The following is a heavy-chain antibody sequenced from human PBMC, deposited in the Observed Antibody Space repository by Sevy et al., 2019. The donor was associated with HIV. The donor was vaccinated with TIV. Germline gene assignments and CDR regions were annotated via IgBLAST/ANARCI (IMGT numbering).Heavy chain of an antibody. CDR3: AKDTSPTAYSDAFDI. D-gene: IGHD2-21*01. Sequence: GGSLRLSCAASGFTFDDYAMHWVRQAPGKGLEWVAGIYWNSGSIGYADSVKGRFTISRDNAKNSLYLQMNSLRAEDTVFYYCAKDTSPTAYSDAFDIWGQGTMVTVSS. CDR2: IYWNSGSI. CDR1: GFTFDDYA. V-gene: IGHV3-9*01. J-gene: IGHJ3*02.